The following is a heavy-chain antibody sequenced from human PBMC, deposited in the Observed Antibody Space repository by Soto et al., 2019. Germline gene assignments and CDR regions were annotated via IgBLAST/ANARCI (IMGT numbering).Heavy chain of an antibody. D-gene: IGHD6-19*01. V-gene: IGHV3-23*01. CDR2: ISGSGGST. J-gene: IGHJ4*02. Sequence: GGSLRLSCAASGFTFSSYAMSWVRQAPGKGLEWVSAISGSGGSTYYADSVKGRFTISRDNSKNTLYLQMNSLRAEDTAVYYCAKDPGSGWNNVFPDYFDYWGQGTLVTVSS. CDR1: GFTFSSYA. CDR3: AKDPGSGWNNVFPDYFDY.